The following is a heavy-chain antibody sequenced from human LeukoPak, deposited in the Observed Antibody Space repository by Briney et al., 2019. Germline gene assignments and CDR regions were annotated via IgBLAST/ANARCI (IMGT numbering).Heavy chain of an antibody. CDR1: GYSISSGYY. CDR3: ARSEGMATIPVDY. Sequence: SETLSLTCAVSGYSISSGYYWAWIRQPPGKGLEWIGYIHYTGSTNSNPSLKSRVTISVDTSKNQFSLKLRSVTAADTAVYYCARSEGMATIPVDYWGQGTLVTVSS. V-gene: IGHV4-61*01. J-gene: IGHJ4*02. D-gene: IGHD5-24*01. CDR2: IHYTGST.